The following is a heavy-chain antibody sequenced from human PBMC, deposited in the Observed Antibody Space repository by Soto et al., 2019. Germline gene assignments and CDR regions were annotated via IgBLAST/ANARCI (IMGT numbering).Heavy chain of an antibody. V-gene: IGHV4-59*01. J-gene: IGHJ4*02. CDR2: IYFSGST. Sequence: SETLSLTCTVSGTSISSYYWSWIRQPPGKGLEWIGYIYFSGSTNYNPSLKSRVSISKDTSKNQVVLRMTNMDPADTATYFCARDLRALDHYFDSWGQGILVTVSS. D-gene: IGHD3-9*01. CDR3: ARDLRALDHYFDS. CDR1: GTSISSYY.